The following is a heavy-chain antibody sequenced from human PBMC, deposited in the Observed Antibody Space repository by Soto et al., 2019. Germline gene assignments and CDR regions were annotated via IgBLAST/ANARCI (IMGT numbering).Heavy chain of an antibody. CDR1: GGSFSGYY. CDR3: ARLLPRYYGSGSYSDDY. V-gene: IGHV4-34*01. CDR2: INHSGST. Sequence: TLSLTCAVYGGSFSGYYWSWIRQPPGKGLEWIGEINHSGSTNYNPSLKSRVTISVDTSKNQFSLKLSSVTAADTAVYYCARLLPRYYGSGSYSDDYWGQGTLVTVST. D-gene: IGHD3-10*01. J-gene: IGHJ4*02.